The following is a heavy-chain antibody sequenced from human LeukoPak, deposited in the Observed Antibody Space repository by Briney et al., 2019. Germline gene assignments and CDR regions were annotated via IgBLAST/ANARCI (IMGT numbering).Heavy chain of an antibody. D-gene: IGHD5-12*01. CDR3: ARAAVATRRGSWFDP. J-gene: IGHJ5*02. CDR2: MNPNSGNT. CDR1: GYTFTNDA. V-gene: IGHV1-8*01. Sequence: ASVKFSCKASGYTFTNDAINWVRQATGQGLEWMGWMNPNSGNTGYAQKFQGRVTMTRNTSINIAYMELSSLRSEDTAVYYCARAAVATRRGSWFDPWGQGTLVTVSS.